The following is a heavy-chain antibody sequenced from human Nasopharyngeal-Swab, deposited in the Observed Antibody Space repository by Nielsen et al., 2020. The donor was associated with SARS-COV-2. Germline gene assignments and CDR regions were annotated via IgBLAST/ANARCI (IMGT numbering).Heavy chain of an antibody. CDR1: GYTFTNYG. V-gene: IGHV7-4-1*02. CDR3: ARDWSMTLGGVVPSLTY. J-gene: IGHJ1*01. D-gene: IGHD3-16*01. Sequence: ASVKVPCKTSGYTFTNYGINWVRRAPGQGLEWMGWIHTKTGNSTHAQGFTGRFVFSLDSSVSTAYLQITSLEPEDTAVYYCARDWSMTLGGVVPSLTYWGQGTPVTVSS. CDR2: IHTKTGNS.